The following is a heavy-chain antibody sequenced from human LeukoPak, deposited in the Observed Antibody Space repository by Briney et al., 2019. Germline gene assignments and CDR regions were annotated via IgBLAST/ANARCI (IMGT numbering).Heavy chain of an antibody. V-gene: IGHV4-59*12. D-gene: IGHD3-9*01. CDR1: GGSISSYY. CDR2: IYYSGST. J-gene: IGHJ3*02. Sequence: SETLPLTCTVSGGSISSYYWSWIRQPPGKGLEWIGYIYYSGSTNYNPSLKSRVTISVDTSKNQFSLKLSSVTAADTAVYYCARQGYGDDILTGYSDAFDIWGQGTMVTVSS. CDR3: ARQGYGDDILTGYSDAFDI.